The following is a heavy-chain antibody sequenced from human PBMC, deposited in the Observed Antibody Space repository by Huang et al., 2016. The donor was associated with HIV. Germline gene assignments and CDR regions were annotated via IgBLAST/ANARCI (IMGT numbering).Heavy chain of an antibody. CDR1: GFNFLTYA. V-gene: IGHV1-3*01. CDR2: INGDGIT. Sequence: QVQLVQSGAEVEKPGASVNLSCKASGFNFLTYALHWVRQAPVQRLEWMGWINGDGITKDSQKFQGRVTITRDRSASTVYVDFKSLTYEDTAVYYCARDKEAGTPFFDPWGQGTLVTVSS. D-gene: IGHD6-19*01. CDR3: ARDKEAGTPFFDP. J-gene: IGHJ5*02.